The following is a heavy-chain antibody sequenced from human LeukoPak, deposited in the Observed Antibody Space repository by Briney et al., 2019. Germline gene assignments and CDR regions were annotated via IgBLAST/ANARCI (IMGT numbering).Heavy chain of an antibody. D-gene: IGHD6-13*01. J-gene: IGHJ4*02. CDR2: IYYSGST. V-gene: IGHV4-31*03. CDR3: ARDRGAAAGIFDY. Sequence: SETQSLPCTVSGGSISSGGYYWSWIRQHPGKGLDWIGYIYYSGSTYYNPSLKSRVTISVDTSKNQFSLNLSSVTAADTAVYYCARDRGAAAGIFDYWGQGSLVSVSS. CDR1: GGSISSGGYY.